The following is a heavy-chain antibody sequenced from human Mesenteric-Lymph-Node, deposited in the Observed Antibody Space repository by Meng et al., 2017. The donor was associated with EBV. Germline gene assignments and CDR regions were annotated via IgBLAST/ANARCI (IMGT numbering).Heavy chain of an antibody. Sequence: QVRLGDTEARGRKPGASVRVSCNASGYTFMTYGVTWVRQAPGQGLEWMGWTSAHNGNPTYAQKFQGRVIMTADASTSTAYLELTSLRSGDTAFYYCIRGSGFYYTSGLWGQGTLVTVSS. CDR1: GYTFMTYG. CDR3: IRGSGFYYTSGL. D-gene: IGHD3-10*01. CDR2: TSAHNGNP. J-gene: IGHJ1*01. V-gene: IGHV1-18*01.